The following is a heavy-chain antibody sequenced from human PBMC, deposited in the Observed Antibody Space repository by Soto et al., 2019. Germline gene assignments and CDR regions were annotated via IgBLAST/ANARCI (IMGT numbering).Heavy chain of an antibody. V-gene: IGHV3-7*03. Sequence: PWGSLRLSCEVSGFTLSMYSMTWVRQAPGKGLEWVAKIPQEGSDGHYVDSVKGRFTISRDNAKNSVYLQMNSLRAEDTAVYYCARDQLILPAHDLFYGSDVWGQGAKVTVSS. CDR2: IPQEGSDG. CDR3: ARDQLILPAHDLFYGSDV. J-gene: IGHJ6*02. D-gene: IGHD2-21*02. CDR1: GFTLSMYS.